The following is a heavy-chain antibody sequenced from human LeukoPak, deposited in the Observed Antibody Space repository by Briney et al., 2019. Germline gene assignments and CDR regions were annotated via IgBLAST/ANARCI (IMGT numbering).Heavy chain of an antibody. CDR2: ISSSSSYI. J-gene: IGHJ4*02. D-gene: IGHD3-10*01. CDR3: ARVYRKGSGSYYLLYFDY. CDR1: GFTFSSYS. V-gene: IGHV3-21*01. Sequence: GGSLRLSCAASGFTFSSYSMNWVRQAPGKGLEWVSSISSSSSYIYYADSVKGRFTISRDNAKNSLYLQMNSLRAEDTAVYHCARVYRKGSGSYYLLYFDYWGQGTLVTVSS.